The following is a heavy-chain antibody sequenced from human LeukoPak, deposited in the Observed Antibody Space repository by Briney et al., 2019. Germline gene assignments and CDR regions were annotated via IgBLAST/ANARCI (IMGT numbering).Heavy chain of an antibody. CDR1: GFTFGSYG. D-gene: IGHD3-22*01. Sequence: GGSLRLSCAASGFTFGSYGMSWVRQAPGKGLEWVSFITPNADRASYADSVEGRFTISRDNPRNTLYMQMNSLRDEDTAVYYCTIMHGYYDGSGYWVQWGQGTLVTVSS. CDR2: ITPNADRA. CDR3: TIMHGYYDGSGYWVQ. J-gene: IGHJ1*01. V-gene: IGHV3-23*01.